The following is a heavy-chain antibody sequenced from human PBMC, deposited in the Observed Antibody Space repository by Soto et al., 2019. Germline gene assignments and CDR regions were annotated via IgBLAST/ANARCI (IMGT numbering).Heavy chain of an antibody. Sequence: SETLSLTCSVSGDSISNSRFYWAWIRQPPEEGLEWIGSIYHTGNAYYNPSLKSRVTIFVDTSKNQFSLKLASVTAADTALYYCARDYFDSSDYTTNWFDPWGQGTLVTVSS. D-gene: IGHD3-22*01. CDR3: ARDYFDSSDYTTNWFDP. V-gene: IGHV4-39*01. J-gene: IGHJ5*02. CDR2: IYHTGNA. CDR1: GDSISNSRFY.